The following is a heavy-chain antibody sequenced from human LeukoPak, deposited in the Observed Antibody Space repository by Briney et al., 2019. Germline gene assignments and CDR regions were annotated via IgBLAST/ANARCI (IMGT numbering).Heavy chain of an antibody. V-gene: IGHV4-34*01. CDR2: INHSGST. D-gene: IGHD4-11*01. Sequence: SETLSLTCAVYGGYFSGYYWSWIRQPPGKGLEWIGEINHSGSTNYNPSLKSRVTISVDTSKNQFSLKLSSVTAADTAVYYCARDHSPRGYSNYPFDYWGQGTLVTVSS. CDR1: GGYFSGYY. CDR3: ARDHSPRGYSNYPFDY. J-gene: IGHJ4*02.